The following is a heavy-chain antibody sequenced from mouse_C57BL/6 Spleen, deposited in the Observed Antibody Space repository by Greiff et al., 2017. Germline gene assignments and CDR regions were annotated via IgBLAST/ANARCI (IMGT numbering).Heavy chain of an antibody. CDR3: ASYYCGSSYGAMDY. J-gene: IGHJ4*01. V-gene: IGHV1-20*01. CDR2: INPYNGDT. D-gene: IGHD1-1*01. Sequence: VQLQQSGPELVKPGDSVKISCKASGYSFTGYFMNWVMQSHGKSLEWIGRINPYNGDTFYNQKFKGKATLTVDKSSSTAHMELRSLTSEDSAVYYCASYYCGSSYGAMDYWGQGTSVTVSS. CDR1: GYSFTGYF.